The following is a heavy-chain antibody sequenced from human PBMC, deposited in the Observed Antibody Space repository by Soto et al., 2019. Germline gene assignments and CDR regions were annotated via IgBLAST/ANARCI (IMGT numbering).Heavy chain of an antibody. CDR2: INAGNGNT. D-gene: IGHD1-7*01. CDR1: GYTFTSYA. V-gene: IGHV1-3*01. Sequence: ASVKVSCKASGYTFTSYAMHWVRQAPGQRLEWMGWINAGNGNTKYSQKLQGRVTMTTDTSTSTAYMELRSLRSDDTAVYYCARDSGTTEDFDYWGQGTLVTVSS. J-gene: IGHJ4*02. CDR3: ARDSGTTEDFDY.